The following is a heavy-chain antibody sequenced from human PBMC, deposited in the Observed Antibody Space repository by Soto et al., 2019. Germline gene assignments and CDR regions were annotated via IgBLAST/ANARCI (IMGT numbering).Heavy chain of an antibody. Sequence: VGSQRLSCATSVCTFTAYDLTCVRQAPGKWLDWVSGISPSGDTTYYADSVKGRFTISRDNSKTVLYLQMNSLRAEDTAVYYCAFKGNANPFYWGEGTPVNVSS. V-gene: IGHV3-23*01. CDR2: ISPSGDTT. CDR1: VCTFTAYD. CDR3: AFKGNANPFY. D-gene: IGHD2-8*01. J-gene: IGHJ4*02.